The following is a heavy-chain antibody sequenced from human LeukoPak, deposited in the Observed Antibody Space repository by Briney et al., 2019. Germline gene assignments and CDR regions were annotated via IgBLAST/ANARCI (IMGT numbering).Heavy chain of an antibody. J-gene: IGHJ4*02. CDR2: INHSGST. V-gene: IGHV4-34*01. CDR1: GGSFSGYY. Sequence: PSETLSLTCAVYGGSFSGYYWSWIRQPPGKGLEWIGEINHSGSTNYNPSLKSRVTISVDTSNNWFSLKLSSVTAADTAVYYCARRLTMVLPGEEYWGQGTLVVVSS. D-gene: IGHD3-10*01. CDR3: ARRLTMVLPGEEY.